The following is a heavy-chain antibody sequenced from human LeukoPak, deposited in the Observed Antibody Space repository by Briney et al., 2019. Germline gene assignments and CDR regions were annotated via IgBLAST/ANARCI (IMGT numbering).Heavy chain of an antibody. CDR2: MSSSSSTI. V-gene: IGHV3-48*02. J-gene: IGHJ4*02. CDR3: ARDSSGYSFDY. Sequence: GRSLRLSCAASGFTFSSYSMNWVRQAPGKGLEWVSYMSSSSSTIYYADSVKGRFTISRDNAKNSLYLQMNSLRDGDTAAYYCARDSSGYSFDYWGQGTLVTVSS. D-gene: IGHD3-22*01. CDR1: GFTFSSYS.